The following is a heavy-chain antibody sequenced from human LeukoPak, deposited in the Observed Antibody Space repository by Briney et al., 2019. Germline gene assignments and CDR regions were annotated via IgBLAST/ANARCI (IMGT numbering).Heavy chain of an antibody. CDR1: GFTFSNYN. CDR2: ISSSSSTI. V-gene: IGHV3-48*01. J-gene: IGHJ4*02. Sequence: PGGSLRLSCSASGFTFSNYNMNWVRQAPGKGLEWVSYISSSSSTIYYADSVKGRFTISRDNAKNSLYLQMNSLRAEDTAVYYCSKDRSDNTTWYVGSHWGQGTLVTVSS. D-gene: IGHD3-10*02. CDR3: SKDRSDNTTWYVGSH.